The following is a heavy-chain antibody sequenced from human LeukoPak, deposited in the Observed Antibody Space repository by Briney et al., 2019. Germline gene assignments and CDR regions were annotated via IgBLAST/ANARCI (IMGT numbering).Heavy chain of an antibody. J-gene: IGHJ4*02. CDR3: ARRTVAGTED. V-gene: IGHV4-31*03. D-gene: IGHD6-19*01. CDR1: GGSISSGGYY. CDR2: IYYSGST. Sequence: PSETLSLTCTVSGGSISSGGYYWSWIRQHPGKGLEWIGYIYYSGSTYYNPSLKSRVTISVDKSKNQFSLKLSSVTAADTAVYYCARRTVAGTEDWGQGTLVTVSS.